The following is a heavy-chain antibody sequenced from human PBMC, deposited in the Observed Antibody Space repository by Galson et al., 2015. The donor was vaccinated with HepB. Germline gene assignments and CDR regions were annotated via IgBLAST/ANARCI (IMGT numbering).Heavy chain of an antibody. CDR3: AKDTKGGYGSSGPYFDY. CDR1: GFTFDDYA. J-gene: IGHJ4*02. Sequence: SLRLSCAASGFTFDDYAMHWVRQAPGKGLEWVSGISWNSGSIGYADSVKGRFTISRDNAKNSLYLQMNSLRAEDTALYYCAKDTKGGYGSSGPYFDYWGQGTLVTVSS. D-gene: IGHD3-22*01. V-gene: IGHV3-9*01. CDR2: ISWNSGSI.